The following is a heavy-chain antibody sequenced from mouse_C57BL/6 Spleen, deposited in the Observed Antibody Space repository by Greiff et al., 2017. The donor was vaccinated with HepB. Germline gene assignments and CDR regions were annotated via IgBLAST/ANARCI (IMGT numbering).Heavy chain of an antibody. J-gene: IGHJ4*01. D-gene: IGHD2-4*01. Sequence: VQLQQSGPELVKPGASVKISCKASGYAFSSSWMNWVKQRPGKGLEWIGRIYPGDGDTNYNGKFKGKATLTADKSSSTAYMQLSSLTSEDSAVYFCARCHYDFSMDYWGQGTSVTVSS. V-gene: IGHV1-82*01. CDR2: IYPGDGDT. CDR1: GYAFSSSW. CDR3: ARCHYDFSMDY.